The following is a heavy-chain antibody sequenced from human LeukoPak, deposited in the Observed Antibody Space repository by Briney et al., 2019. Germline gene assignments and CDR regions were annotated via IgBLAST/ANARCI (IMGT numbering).Heavy chain of an antibody. V-gene: IGHV1-69*02. CDR3: ARAYYYDSSGYYPGYFQH. CDR2: IIPILGIA. CDR1: GGTFSSYT. Sequence: AWVKVSCKASGGTFSSYTISWVRQAPGQGLEWMGRIIPILGIANYAQKFQGRVTITADKSTSTAYMELSSLRSEDTAVYYCARAYYYDSSGYYPGYFQHWGQGTLVTVSS. D-gene: IGHD3-22*01. J-gene: IGHJ1*01.